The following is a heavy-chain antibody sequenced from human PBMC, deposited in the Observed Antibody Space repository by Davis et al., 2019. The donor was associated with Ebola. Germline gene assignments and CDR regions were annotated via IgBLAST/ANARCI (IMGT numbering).Heavy chain of an antibody. D-gene: IGHD5-24*01. CDR3: ARVDGYNADYDY. CDR2: INPSGGST. CDR1: GYTFTSYY. J-gene: IGHJ4*02. Sequence: GESLKISCKASGYTFTSYYMHWVRQAPGQGLEWLGIINPSGGSTSYAQKFQGRVTMTRDTSTSTVYMELSSLRSEDTAVYYCARVDGYNADYDYWGQGTLVTVSS. V-gene: IGHV1-46*01.